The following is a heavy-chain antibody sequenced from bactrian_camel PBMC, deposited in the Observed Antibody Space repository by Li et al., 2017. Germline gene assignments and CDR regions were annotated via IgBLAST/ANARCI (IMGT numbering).Heavy chain of an antibody. J-gene: IGHJ4*01. CDR2: IDNDGRI. CDR3: AAELNGGRWDSCHTGAYRY. Sequence: HVQLVESGGGSVQAGGSLRLSCRVSEGTPNNYALGWFRQAPGEERKGVAAIDNDGRITYADSVKGRATISKDNAKSTLILQMDSLKPEDAALYYCAAELNGGRWDSCHTGAYRYWGQGTQVTVS. CDR1: EGTPNNYA. D-gene: IGHD6*01. V-gene: IGHV3S53*01.